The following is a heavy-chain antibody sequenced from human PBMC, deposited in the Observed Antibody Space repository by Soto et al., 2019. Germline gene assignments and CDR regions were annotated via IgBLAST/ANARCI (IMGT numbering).Heavy chain of an antibody. D-gene: IGHD3-10*01. Sequence: QVQLVQSGAEVKKPGSSVEVSCKASGDTFSTHAITWVRQAPGQGLEWMGGIIPILGTPNYAQKFQGRVTIIADKSTSTAYMELSSVRSDDTAVYYCARVGDYGMDVWGQGPTITVSS. CDR3: ARVGDYGMDV. CDR2: IIPILGTP. J-gene: IGHJ6*02. V-gene: IGHV1-69*06. CDR1: GDTFSTHA.